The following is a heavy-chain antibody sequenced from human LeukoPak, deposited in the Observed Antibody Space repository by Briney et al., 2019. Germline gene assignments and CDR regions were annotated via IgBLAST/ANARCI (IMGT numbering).Heavy chain of an antibody. V-gene: IGHV3-48*02. CDR1: GFTFNNYA. CDR3: ASGGYNSFDY. Sequence: GGPLRLSCAASGFTFNNYAMSWVRQAPGKGLEWVSYISSSSTIYYADSVKGRFTISRDNAKNSLYLQMNSLRDEDTAVYYCASGGYNSFDYWGQGTLVTVSS. J-gene: IGHJ4*02. CDR2: ISSSSTI. D-gene: IGHD5-24*01.